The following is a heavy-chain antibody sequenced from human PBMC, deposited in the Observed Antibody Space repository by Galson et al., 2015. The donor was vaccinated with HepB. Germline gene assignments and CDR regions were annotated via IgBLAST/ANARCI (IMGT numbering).Heavy chain of an antibody. Sequence: SVKVSCKASGYTFTGYYIHWVRQAPGQGLEWMGRINPNSGGTYYAQRFQGRVTMTRDTSISTAYMEMTRLRSDDTGVYYCAREGRSVTTLKHAVDIWGQGTKVTVSS. J-gene: IGHJ3*02. D-gene: IGHD4-17*01. CDR2: INPNSGGT. CDR3: AREGRSVTTLKHAVDI. CDR1: GYTFTGYY. V-gene: IGHV1-2*05.